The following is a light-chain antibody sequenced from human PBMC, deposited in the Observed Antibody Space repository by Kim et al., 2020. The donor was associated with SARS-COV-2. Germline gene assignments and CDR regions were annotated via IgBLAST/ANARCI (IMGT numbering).Light chain of an antibody. CDR3: MQGIHPLT. J-gene: IGKJ5*01. Sequence: DVVMTQSPLSLPVTLGQPASISCRSSQSLVYSDGNTYLNWFQQRPGQSPRRLIYKVSNRDSGVPDRFSGSGSGTDFTLKISGVEAEDVGVYSCMQGIHPLTFGEGTRREI. V-gene: IGKV2-30*01. CDR2: KVS. CDR1: QSLVYSDGNTY.